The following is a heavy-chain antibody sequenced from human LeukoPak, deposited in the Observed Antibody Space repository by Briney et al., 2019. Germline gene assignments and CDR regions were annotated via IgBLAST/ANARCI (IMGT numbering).Heavy chain of an antibody. V-gene: IGHV5-51*01. D-gene: IGHD3-22*01. CDR3: ARRGSYYDTTGYDFDY. Sequence: GESLKISCKGSGYSFTTYWIGWVRQMPGKGLEWMGIIYPGDSDTKYSPSFQGQVTISADKSISTAYLQWSSLQASDTAIYYCARRGSYYDTTGYDFDYWGQGTLVTVSS. CDR1: GYSFTTYW. CDR2: IYPGDSDT. J-gene: IGHJ4*02.